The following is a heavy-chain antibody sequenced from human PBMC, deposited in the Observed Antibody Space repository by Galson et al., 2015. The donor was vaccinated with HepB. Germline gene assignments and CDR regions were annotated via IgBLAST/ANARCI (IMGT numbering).Heavy chain of an antibody. J-gene: IGHJ5*02. Sequence: SLRLSCAASGFTFSNYWMSWVRQAPGKGLEWVANIKRDGREKHYVDSVKGRFTISRDNAKNSLYLQMNSLRAEDTAVYYCARDNVPSNRNLPFSNWNWFDPWGQGTLVTVSS. CDR2: IKRDGREK. V-gene: IGHV3-7*03. CDR1: GFTFSNYW. CDR3: ARDNVPSNRNLPFSNWNWFDP. D-gene: IGHD1-14*01.